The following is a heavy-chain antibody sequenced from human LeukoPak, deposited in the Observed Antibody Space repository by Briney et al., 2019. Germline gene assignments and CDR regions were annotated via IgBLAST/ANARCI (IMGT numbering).Heavy chain of an antibody. CDR1: GGSISSNNW. Sequence: PSETLSLTCAVSGGSISSNNWWGWVRQPPGKGLEWIGEIYHSGSPNYNPSLKSRVTISVDKSRNHFSLNLSSVTAADTAVYYCAREGDFWSGSFDYWGQGTLVTVSS. CDR3: AREGDFWSGSFDY. J-gene: IGHJ4*02. CDR2: IYHSGSP. V-gene: IGHV4-4*02. D-gene: IGHD3-3*01.